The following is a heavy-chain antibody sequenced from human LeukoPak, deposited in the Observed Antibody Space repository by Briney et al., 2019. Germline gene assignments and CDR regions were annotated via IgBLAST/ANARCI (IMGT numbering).Heavy chain of an antibody. J-gene: IGHJ4*02. CDR3: AKWEYSSGWYFFDY. Sequence: GGSLRLSCAASGFTFSSYAVSWVRQAPGKGLEGVSAISGSGGSTYYADSVKGRFTISRDNSKNTLYLQMNSLRAEDTAVYYCAKWEYSSGWYFFDYWGQGTLVTVSS. V-gene: IGHV3-23*01. D-gene: IGHD6-19*01. CDR1: GFTFSSYA. CDR2: ISGSGGST.